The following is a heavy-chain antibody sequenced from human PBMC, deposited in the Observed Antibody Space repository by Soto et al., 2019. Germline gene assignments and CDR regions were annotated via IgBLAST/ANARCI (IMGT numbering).Heavy chain of an antibody. J-gene: IGHJ3*01. D-gene: IGHD1-26*01. CDR2: LVPISGSP. Sequence: VQMVQSGAEVKEPGSSVKVSCTNSGDTFSHYVMSWVRQAPGQGLEWMGSLVPISGSPNYAERFEGRLTISADAGTSTMYMELRSLKDYDTAVYNRARIGVGSRRWGQGTMVTVSS. CDR3: ARIGVGSRR. CDR1: GDTFSHYV. V-gene: IGHV1-69*18.